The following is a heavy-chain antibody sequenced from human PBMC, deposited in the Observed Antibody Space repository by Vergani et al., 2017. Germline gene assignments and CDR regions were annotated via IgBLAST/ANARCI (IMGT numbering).Heavy chain of an antibody. J-gene: IGHJ4*02. CDR3: AKASSGYSYAAAIDY. CDR2: ISGSGSTI. CDR1: GFTFSSYA. V-gene: IGHV3-23*01. D-gene: IGHD5-18*01. Sequence: EVQLLESGGGLVQPGGSLRLSCAASGFTFSSYAMHWVRQATGKGLEWVSAISGSGSTIYYADSVKGRFTISRDNSKNTLYLQMNSLRAEDTAVYYCAKASSGYSYAAAIDYWGQGTLVTVSS.